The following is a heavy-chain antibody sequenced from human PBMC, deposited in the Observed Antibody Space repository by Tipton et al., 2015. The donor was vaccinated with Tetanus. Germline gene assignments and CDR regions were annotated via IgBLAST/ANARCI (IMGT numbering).Heavy chain of an antibody. Sequence: TLSLTCTVSGDSISGYYWNWIRQPPGKGLEWIGYFYYSGSTNYTPSLKSRVTMSGDTSKNQFSLKLTSVTAADTAVYYCARGGSDWSGSLQPGGRGPRVTVSS. V-gene: IGHV4-59*01. CDR1: GDSISGYY. CDR2: FYYSGST. CDR3: ARGGSDWSGSLQP. D-gene: IGHD6-19*01. J-gene: IGHJ1*01.